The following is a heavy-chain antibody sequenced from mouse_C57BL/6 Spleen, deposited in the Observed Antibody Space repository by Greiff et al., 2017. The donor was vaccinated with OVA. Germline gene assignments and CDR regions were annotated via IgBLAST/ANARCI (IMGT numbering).Heavy chain of an antibody. V-gene: IGHV1-26*01. CDR1: GYTFTDYY. CDR2: INPNNGGT. CDR3: ARLGDYDRFDY. Sequence: EVQLQQSGPELVKPGASVKISCKASGYTFTDYYMNWVKQSHGKSLEWIGDINPNNGGTSYNQKFKGKATLTVDKSSSTAYMELRSLTSEDSAVYYCARLGDYDRFDYWGQGTTLTVSS. D-gene: IGHD2-4*01. J-gene: IGHJ2*01.